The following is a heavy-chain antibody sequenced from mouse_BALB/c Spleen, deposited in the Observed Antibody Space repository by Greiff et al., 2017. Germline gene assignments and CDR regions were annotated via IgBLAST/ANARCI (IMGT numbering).Heavy chain of an antibody. D-gene: IGHD2-14*01. V-gene: IGHV1S29*02. J-gene: IGHJ4*01. CDR3: ARGGGYPYAMDY. CDR1: GYTFTDYN. Sequence: EVQLVESGPELVKPGASVKISCKASGYTFTDYNMHWVKQSHGKSLEWIGYIYPYNGGTGYNQKFKSKATLTVDNSSSTAYMELRSLTSEDSAVYYCARGGGYPYAMDYWGQGTSVTVSS. CDR2: IYPYNGGT.